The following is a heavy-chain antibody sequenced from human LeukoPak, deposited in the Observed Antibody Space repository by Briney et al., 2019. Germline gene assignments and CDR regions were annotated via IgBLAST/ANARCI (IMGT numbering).Heavy chain of an antibody. CDR1: GGSFSGYY. CDR2: INHSGST. J-gene: IGHJ4*02. Sequence: PSETLSLTCAVYGGSFSGYYWSWIRQPPGKGLEWIGEINHSGSTNYNPSLKSRVTISVDTSKNQFSLKLSSVTAADTAVYYCARLDYYDSSGYPIDYWGQGTLVTVSS. V-gene: IGHV4-34*01. D-gene: IGHD3-22*01. CDR3: ARLDYYDSSGYPIDY.